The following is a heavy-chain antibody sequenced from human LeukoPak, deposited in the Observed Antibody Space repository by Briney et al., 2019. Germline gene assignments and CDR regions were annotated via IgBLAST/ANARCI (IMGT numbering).Heavy chain of an antibody. J-gene: IGHJ4*02. D-gene: IGHD4-17*01. V-gene: IGHV3-21*01. CDR3: ARFRTTGGLGDY. Sequence: GGSLRLSCAASGFTFSSYSMNWVRQAPGKGLEWVSSISSSSSYIFYADSVKGRFTIASDNAKNSLYLQMNSLRAEDTAVYYCARFRTTGGLGDYWGQGTLVTVSS. CDR2: ISSSSSYI. CDR1: GFTFSSYS.